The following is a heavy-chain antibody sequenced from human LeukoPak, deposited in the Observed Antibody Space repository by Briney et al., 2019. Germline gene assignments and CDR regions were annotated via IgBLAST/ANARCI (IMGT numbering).Heavy chain of an antibody. J-gene: IGHJ3*02. D-gene: IGHD3-16*01. CDR1: GGSFNSSNW. CDR2: IYHGGSS. CDR3: ARHYVRRIPDAFDI. Sequence: NPSETLSLTCAVSGGSFNSSNWWSWVRQPPGKVLEWIGEIYHGGSSNYKPSLKSRFTISGDKSNNHFSLKLSSVTAADTAVYYCARHYVRRIPDAFDIWGQGRMVTVSS. V-gene: IGHV4-4*02.